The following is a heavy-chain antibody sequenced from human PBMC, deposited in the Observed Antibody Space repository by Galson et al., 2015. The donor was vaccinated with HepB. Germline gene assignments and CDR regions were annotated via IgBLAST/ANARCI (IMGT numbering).Heavy chain of an antibody. CDR1: RGTFSSYA. J-gene: IGHJ4*02. CDR3: ARSYSSSMRDYFDY. V-gene: IGHV1-69*13. CDR2: IIPIFGTA. Sequence: SVKVSCKASRGTFSSYAISWVRQAPGQGLEWMGGIIPIFGTANYAQKFQGRVTITADESTSTAYMELSSLRSEDTAVYYCARSYSSSMRDYFDYWGQGTLVTVSS. D-gene: IGHD6-6*01.